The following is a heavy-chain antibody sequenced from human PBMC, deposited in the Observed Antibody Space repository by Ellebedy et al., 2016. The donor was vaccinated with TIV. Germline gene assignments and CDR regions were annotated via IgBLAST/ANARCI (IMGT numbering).Heavy chain of an antibody. CDR1: GFTFSNYA. CDR2: ISYDGSNR. Sequence: GESLKISCAASGFTFSNYAMHWVRQAPGKGLEWVALISYDGSNRYYADSVKRRFTISRDNSKNTVNLQMHSLRAEDTAVYYCARVWFGEFTNWFDPWGQGTLVTVSS. J-gene: IGHJ5*02. CDR3: ARVWFGEFTNWFDP. V-gene: IGHV3-30*04. D-gene: IGHD3-10*01.